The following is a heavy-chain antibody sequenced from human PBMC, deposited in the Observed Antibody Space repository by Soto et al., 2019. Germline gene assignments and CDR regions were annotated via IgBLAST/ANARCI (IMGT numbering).Heavy chain of an antibody. CDR2: ISAYNGNT. CDR1: GYTFTSYG. J-gene: IGHJ3*02. V-gene: IGHV1-18*01. D-gene: IGHD1-26*01. Sequence: ASVKVSCKASGYTFTSYGISWVRQAPGQGLEWMGWISAYNGNTNYAQKLQGRVTMTTDTSTSTAYMELRSLRSDDTAVYYCARDRPIVGDTIKSDLDAFDIWSQRTMVTVSS. CDR3: ARDRPIVGDTIKSDLDAFDI.